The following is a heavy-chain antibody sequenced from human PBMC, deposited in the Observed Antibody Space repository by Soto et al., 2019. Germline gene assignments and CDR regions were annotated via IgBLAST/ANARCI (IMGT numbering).Heavy chain of an antibody. CDR1: GGSFSGYY. D-gene: IGHD6-6*01. CDR3: ARGRRQLVRAGNWFDP. V-gene: IGHV4-34*01. J-gene: IGHJ5*02. Sequence: PSETLSLTCAVYGGSFSGYYWSWIRQPPGKGLEWIGEINHSGSTNYNPSLKSRVTISVDTSKNQFSLKLSSVTAADTAVYYCARGRRQLVRAGNWFDPWGQGPLVT. CDR2: INHSGST.